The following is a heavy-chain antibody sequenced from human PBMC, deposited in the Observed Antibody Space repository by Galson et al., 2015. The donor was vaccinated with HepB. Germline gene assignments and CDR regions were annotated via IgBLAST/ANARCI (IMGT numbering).Heavy chain of an antibody. CDR2: ISSSSSYI. V-gene: IGHV3-21*01. CDR1: GFTFSSYS. J-gene: IGHJ6*02. Sequence: SLRLSCAASGFTFSSYSMNWVRQAPGKGLEWVSSISSSSSYIYYADSVKGRFTISRDNAKNSLYLQMNSLRAEDTAVYYCAKLYYYDSSGYPGMDVWGQGTTVTVSS. D-gene: IGHD3-22*01. CDR3: AKLYYYDSSGYPGMDV.